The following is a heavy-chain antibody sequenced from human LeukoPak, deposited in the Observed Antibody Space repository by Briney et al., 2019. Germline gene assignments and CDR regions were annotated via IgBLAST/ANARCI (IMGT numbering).Heavy chain of an antibody. D-gene: IGHD2-21*02. CDR3: ARVPSERWVTNYFDY. J-gene: IGHJ4*02. CDR2: INHSGST. V-gene: IGHV4-34*01. Sequence: SETLSLTCAVYGGSFSGYYWSWIRQPPGKGLEWIGEINHSGSTIYNPSLKSRVTISVDTSKNQFSLNLSSVTAADTAVYYCARVPSERWVTNYFDYWGQGTLVTVSS. CDR1: GGSFSGYY.